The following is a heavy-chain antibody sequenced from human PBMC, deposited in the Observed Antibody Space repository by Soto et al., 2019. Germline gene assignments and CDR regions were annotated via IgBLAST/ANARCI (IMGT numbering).Heavy chain of an antibody. CDR3: ARAVAAAGTHNWFDP. Sequence: QVQLVESGGGLVKPGGSLRLSCAASRFTFSDYYMSWIRQAPGKGLEWVSYISSSSSYTNYADSVKGRFTISRDNAKNSLYLQMNSLRAEDTAVYYCARAVAAAGTHNWFDPWGQGTLVTVSS. D-gene: IGHD6-13*01. CDR1: RFTFSDYY. CDR2: ISSSSSYT. J-gene: IGHJ5*02. V-gene: IGHV3-11*06.